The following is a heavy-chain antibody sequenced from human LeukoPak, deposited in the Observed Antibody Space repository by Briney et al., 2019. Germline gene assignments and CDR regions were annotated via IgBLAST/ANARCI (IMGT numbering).Heavy chain of an antibody. V-gene: IGHV3-7*01. CDR2: TKQDGREI. CDR3: ARIWFGESYNWFDP. D-gene: IGHD3-10*01. CDR1: GFTFNSFW. J-gene: IGHJ5*02. Sequence: GGSLRLSCAASGFTFNSFWMSWVRQAPGKGLEWVANTKQDGREIYYVDSVEGRFIISRDNAKNSLYLQMNSLRVEDTAVYYCARIWFGESYNWFDPWGQGTLVTVSS.